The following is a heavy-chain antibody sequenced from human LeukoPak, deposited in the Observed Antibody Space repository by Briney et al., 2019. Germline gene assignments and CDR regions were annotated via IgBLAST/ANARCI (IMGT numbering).Heavy chain of an antibody. V-gene: IGHV5-51*01. CDR3: ARHPNDYGDPVDY. D-gene: IGHD4-17*01. CDR2: IYPGDSDT. J-gene: IGHJ4*02. Sequence: GESLKISCKGSGYSFTSYWIGWVRPMPGKGLEWMGIIYPGDSDTRYSPSFQGQVTISADKSISTAYLQWSSLKASDTAMYYCARHPNDYGDPVDYWGQGTLVTVSS. CDR1: GYSFTSYW.